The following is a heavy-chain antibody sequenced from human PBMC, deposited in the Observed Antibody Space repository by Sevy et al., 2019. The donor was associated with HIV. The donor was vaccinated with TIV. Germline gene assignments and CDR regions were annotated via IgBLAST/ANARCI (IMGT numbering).Heavy chain of an antibody. CDR1: GFSFSSYG. Sequence: ASVKVSCKASGFSFSSYGFTLVRQAPGQGLEWMGWIGVYNGNSNSAQRLQGRVTLTTDTSTSTVYMELSGLKSDDTAVYYCARVPTYYYGSSTYFDYWGQGTPVTVSS. V-gene: IGHV1-18*01. D-gene: IGHD3-10*01. CDR3: ARVPTYYYGSSTYFDY. CDR2: IGVYNGNS. J-gene: IGHJ4*02.